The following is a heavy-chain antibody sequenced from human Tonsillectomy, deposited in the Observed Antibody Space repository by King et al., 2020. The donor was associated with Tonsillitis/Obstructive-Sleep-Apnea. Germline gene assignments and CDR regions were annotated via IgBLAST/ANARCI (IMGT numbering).Heavy chain of an antibody. D-gene: IGHD6-13*01. CDR2: ISSSSSYI. CDR3: ARDRRIAAAGRNWYFDL. V-gene: IGHV3-21*01. J-gene: IGHJ2*01. Sequence: VQLVESGGGLVKPGGSLRLSCAASGFTFSSYSMNWVRQAPGKGLEWVSSISSSSSYIYYADSVKGRFTISRDNAKNSLYLQMNSLRAEDTAVYYCARDRRIAAAGRNWYFDLWGRGTLVTVSA. CDR1: GFTFSSYS.